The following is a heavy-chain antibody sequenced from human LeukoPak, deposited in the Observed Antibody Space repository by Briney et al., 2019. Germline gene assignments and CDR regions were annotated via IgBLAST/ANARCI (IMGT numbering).Heavy chain of an antibody. CDR3: ARVYYDINGAFDI. V-gene: IGHV3-30*03. J-gene: IGHJ3*02. D-gene: IGHD3-22*01. Sequence: PGGSLRLSCAASGFTFSSYGMHWVRQAPGKGLEWVAVISYDGSNKYYADSVRGRFTISRDNSKNTLYLQMNSLRAEDTAVYYCARVYYDINGAFDIWGQGTMVTVSS. CDR1: GFTFSSYG. CDR2: ISYDGSNK.